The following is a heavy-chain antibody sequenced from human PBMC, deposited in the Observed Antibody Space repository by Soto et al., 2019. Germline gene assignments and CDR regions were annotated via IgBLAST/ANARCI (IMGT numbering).Heavy chain of an antibody. CDR1: GFTFSSYE. D-gene: IGHD2-15*01. Sequence: GGSLILSCAASGFTFSSYEMNWVRQAPGKGLEWVSYISSSGSTIYYADSVKGRFTISRDNAKNSLYLQMNSLRAEDTAVYYCARDNCSGGSCQNYYYYYGMDVWGQGTTVTVSS. V-gene: IGHV3-48*03. J-gene: IGHJ6*02. CDR3: ARDNCSGGSCQNYYYYYGMDV. CDR2: ISSSGSTI.